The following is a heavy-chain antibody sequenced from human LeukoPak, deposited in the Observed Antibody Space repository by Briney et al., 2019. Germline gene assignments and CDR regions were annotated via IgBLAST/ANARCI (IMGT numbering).Heavy chain of an antibody. D-gene: IGHD1-1*01. CDR3: ARTTGASTVSPFDY. J-gene: IGHJ4*02. Sequence: GESLQISCKASGYSFTTYWIGWVRQMPGKGLEWMGIIYPADSTAHYSPSFQGQVTISADKSISTAYLQWSSLKASDTAMYYCARTTGASTVSPFDYWGQGTLVTVSS. V-gene: IGHV5-51*01. CDR1: GYSFTTYW. CDR2: IYPADSTA.